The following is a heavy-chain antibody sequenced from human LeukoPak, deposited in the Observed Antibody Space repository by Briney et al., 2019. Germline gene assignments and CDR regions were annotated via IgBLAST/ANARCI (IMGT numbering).Heavy chain of an antibody. D-gene: IGHD5-12*01. Sequence: SVKVSCKTSGGTFSSYAISWVRQAPGQGLEWMGGVIPIFGTANYAQKFQGRVTITADESTSTAYMELSSLRSEDTAVYYCARAGWLQSQYNWFDPWGQGTLVTVSS. J-gene: IGHJ5*02. CDR3: ARAGWLQSQYNWFDP. V-gene: IGHV1-69*13. CDR2: VIPIFGTA. CDR1: GGTFSSYA.